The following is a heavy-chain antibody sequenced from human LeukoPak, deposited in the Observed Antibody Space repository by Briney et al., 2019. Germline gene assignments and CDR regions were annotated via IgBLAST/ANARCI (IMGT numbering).Heavy chain of an antibody. CDR1: GFIFSSYG. D-gene: IGHD6-6*01. CDR2: ISYDGSNK. J-gene: IGHJ6*02. CDR3: AKDQAARREHYYYYGMDV. Sequence: GRSLRLSCAASGFIFSSYGMHWVRQAPGKGLEWVAVISYDGSNKYYADSVKGRFTISRDNSKNTLYLQMNSLRAEDTAVYYCAKDQAARREHYYYYGMDVWGQGTTVTVSS. V-gene: IGHV3-30*18.